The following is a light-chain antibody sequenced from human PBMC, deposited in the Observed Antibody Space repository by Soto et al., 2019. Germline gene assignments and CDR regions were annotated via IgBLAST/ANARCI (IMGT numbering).Light chain of an antibody. V-gene: IGKV1-17*01. CDR3: LQHNTYPFA. CDR1: QAIRND. CDR2: ASS. J-gene: IGKJ5*01. Sequence: DIQMTQSTSSLSASVGDRVTITCRSSQAIRNDVAWYQHKSGQAPTRLIYASSSLQSGVPSRFTGSGSGTEFTLAISSLQPEDFATYYCLQHNTYPFACGQGTRLEIK.